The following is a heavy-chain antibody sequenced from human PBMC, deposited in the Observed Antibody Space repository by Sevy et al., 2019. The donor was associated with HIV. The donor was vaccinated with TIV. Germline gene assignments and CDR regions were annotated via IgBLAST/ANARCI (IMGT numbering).Heavy chain of an antibody. CDR1: GFCFSDFY. V-gene: IGHV3-11*01. Sequence: GGSLRLSCRGSGFCFSDFYMSWVRQAPGKGLEWVSLISGSGFTSYHADSVKGRFATSRDNAKNSLFLKMNSLRVEDTAVYFGVGCRGSSSYSWSYNFDFWGQGTPVTVSS. J-gene: IGHJ4*02. D-gene: IGHD2-15*01. CDR3: VGCRGSSSYSWSYNFDF. CDR2: ISGSGFTS.